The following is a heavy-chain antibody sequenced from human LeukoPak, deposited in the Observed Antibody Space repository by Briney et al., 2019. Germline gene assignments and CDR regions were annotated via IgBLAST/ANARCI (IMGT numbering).Heavy chain of an antibody. J-gene: IGHJ5*02. CDR3: ARERSSSWTNWFDP. CDR1: GFTFRSFA. D-gene: IGHD6-13*01. V-gene: IGHV3-7*01. Sequence: GGSLRLSCAAFGFTFRSFAMSWVRQAPGKGLEWVANIKQDGSEKYYVDSVKGRFTISRDNAKNSLYLQMNSLRAEDTAVYYCARERSSSWTNWFDPWGQGTLVTVSS. CDR2: IKQDGSEK.